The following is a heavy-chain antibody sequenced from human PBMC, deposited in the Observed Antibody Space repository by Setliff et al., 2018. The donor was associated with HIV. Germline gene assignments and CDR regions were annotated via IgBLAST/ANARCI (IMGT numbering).Heavy chain of an antibody. CDR3: AGGPGTTSIDY. CDR1: GGSFSGYY. D-gene: IGHD1-26*01. Sequence: PSETLSLTCAVYGGSFSGYYWSWIRQPPGKGPEWIGEINHSGSTNYNMSLWSRVTISLDASRNQFSLELISVTAADTAVYYCAGGPGTTSIDYWAQGTLVTVSS. J-gene: IGHJ4*02. CDR2: INHSGST. V-gene: IGHV4-34*01.